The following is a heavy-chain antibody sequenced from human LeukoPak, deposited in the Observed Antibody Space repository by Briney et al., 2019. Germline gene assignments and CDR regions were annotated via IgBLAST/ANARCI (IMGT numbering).Heavy chain of an antibody. D-gene: IGHD6-13*01. CDR1: GGSLSRYY. CDR3: AGYSSSSCG. Sequence: MPSETLSLTCTVSGGSLSRYYWSWIRQPPGKRLEWIGYIFYSGSTNYNPSLKSRVTMSVDTSQNQFSLRLSSVTAADTAVYYCAGYSSSSCGWGQGTLVTVSS. J-gene: IGHJ4*02. V-gene: IGHV4-59*01. CDR2: IFYSGST.